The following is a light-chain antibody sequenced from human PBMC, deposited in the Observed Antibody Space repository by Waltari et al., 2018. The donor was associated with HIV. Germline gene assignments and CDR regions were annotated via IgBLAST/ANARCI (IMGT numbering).Light chain of an antibody. J-gene: IGLJ1*01. CDR1: SSTIGTNY. Sequence: QSVLTQPPSASATPGQRVTISCSGRSSTIGTNYVFWYQQLPGTAPKLLIFRDNERPSGVPDRFSGSRSGTAASLVISGLRSEDEAEYYCAAWDDSLNGFYVFGSGTRVTVL. CDR2: RDN. V-gene: IGLV1-47*01. CDR3: AAWDDSLNGFYV.